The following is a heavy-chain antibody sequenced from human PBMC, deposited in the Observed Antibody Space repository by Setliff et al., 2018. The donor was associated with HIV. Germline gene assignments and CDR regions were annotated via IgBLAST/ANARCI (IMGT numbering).Heavy chain of an antibody. Sequence: TSETLSLTCSVSGGSISSGSYYWSWIRQPAGKGLEWIGHIYTSGSTNYNPSLKSRVTMSVDTSKNQFSLKPSSVTAADTAVYYCARFAYYSDSGGYYHHWGQGALVTVSS. J-gene: IGHJ4*02. V-gene: IGHV4-61*09. CDR3: ARFAYYSDSGGYYHH. D-gene: IGHD3-22*01. CDR1: GGSISSGSYY. CDR2: IYTSGST.